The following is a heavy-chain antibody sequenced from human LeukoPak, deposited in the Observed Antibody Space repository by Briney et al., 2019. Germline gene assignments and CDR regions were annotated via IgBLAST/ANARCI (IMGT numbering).Heavy chain of an antibody. Sequence: SETLSLTCAVYGGSFSGYYWSWIRQPPGKGLEWIGEINHSGSTNYNPSLKSRVTISVDTSKNQFSLKLSSVTAADTAVYYCARPEGHYYGSGSYYNPRPGGYWGQGTLVTVSS. V-gene: IGHV4-34*01. D-gene: IGHD3-10*01. CDR2: INHSGST. CDR3: ARPEGHYYGSGSYYNPRPGGY. J-gene: IGHJ4*02. CDR1: GGSFSGYY.